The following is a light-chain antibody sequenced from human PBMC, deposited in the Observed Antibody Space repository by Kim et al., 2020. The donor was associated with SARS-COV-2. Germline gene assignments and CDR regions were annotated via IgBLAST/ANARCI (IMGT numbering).Light chain of an antibody. CDR1: QSVSSY. J-gene: IGKJ1*01. V-gene: IGKV3-15*01. CDR2: DAS. Sequence: EIVMTQSPATLSVSPGERATLSCRASQSVSSYLAWYQQKPGQAPRLLIYDASTRATGIPARFSGSGSGTEFTLTISSLQSEDFAVYYCQQYNSWPPWTFGQGTKVHIK. CDR3: QQYNSWPPWT.